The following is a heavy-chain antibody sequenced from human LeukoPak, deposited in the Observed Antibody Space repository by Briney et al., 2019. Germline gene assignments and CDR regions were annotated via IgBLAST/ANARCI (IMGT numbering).Heavy chain of an antibody. Sequence: SETLSLTCAVSGGSISSSNWWSWVRQPPGKGLEWIGEINHSGSTNYNPSLKSRVTISVDTSKNQFSLKLSSVTAADTAVYYCAREYCSGGSCYAFFDHWGQGTLVTVSS. V-gene: IGHV4-4*02. CDR1: GGSISSSNW. CDR2: INHSGST. J-gene: IGHJ4*02. CDR3: AREYCSGGSCYAFFDH. D-gene: IGHD2-15*01.